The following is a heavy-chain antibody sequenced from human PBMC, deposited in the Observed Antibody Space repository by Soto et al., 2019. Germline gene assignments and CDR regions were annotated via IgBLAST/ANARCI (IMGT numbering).Heavy chain of an antibody. J-gene: IGHJ4*02. V-gene: IGHV3-21*01. CDR1: GFTFSSYS. Sequence: GGSLRLSCAASGFTFSSYSMNWVRQAPGKGLEWVSSISSSSSYIYYADSVKGRFTISRDNAKNSLYLQMNSLRAEDTAVYYCARVKEYSSGCLDYWGQGTLVTVSS. CDR3: ARVKEYSSGCLDY. D-gene: IGHD6-19*01. CDR2: ISSSSSYI.